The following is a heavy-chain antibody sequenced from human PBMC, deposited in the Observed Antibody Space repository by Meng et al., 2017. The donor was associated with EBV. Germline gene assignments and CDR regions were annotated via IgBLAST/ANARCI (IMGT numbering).Heavy chain of an antibody. J-gene: IGHJ4*02. Sequence: VLLLYGSGVVKWSRRLWVASDKTSEGPYSNYATSWVRQAPGQGVGWLGGFLPRLGAPNYAQKFYGRVKITADESTTTHYMDLSSLRAEDTAIYYCSSESVRGYTPDYWGQGTLVTVSS. V-gene: IGHV1-69*01. CDR1: EGPYSNYA. CDR3: SSESVRGYTPDY. CDR2: FLPRLGAP. D-gene: IGHD5-18*01.